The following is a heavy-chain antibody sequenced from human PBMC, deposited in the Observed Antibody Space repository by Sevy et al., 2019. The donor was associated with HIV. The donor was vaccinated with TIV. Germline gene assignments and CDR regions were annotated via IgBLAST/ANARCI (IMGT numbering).Heavy chain of an antibody. Sequence: PETLSLTCTVSGGSISSSSYYWGWIRQPPGKGLEWIGSIYYSGSTYYNPSLKSRVTISVDTSKNQFSLKLSSVTAADTAVYYCARHGIAVAGIGNNWFDPWGQGTLVTVSS. D-gene: IGHD6-19*01. CDR1: GGSISSSSYY. J-gene: IGHJ5*02. CDR3: ARHGIAVAGIGNNWFDP. V-gene: IGHV4-39*01. CDR2: IYYSGST.